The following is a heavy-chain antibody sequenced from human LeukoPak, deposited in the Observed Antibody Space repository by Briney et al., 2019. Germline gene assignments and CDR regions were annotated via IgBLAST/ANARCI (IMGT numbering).Heavy chain of an antibody. Sequence: GESLKISCKGSGYSFTSYWIGWVRQMPGKGLEWIGIIYPGDSDTRYSPSFQGQVTISADKSISTAYLQWSSLKASDTSMYYCARSHYVSSGRFYFDDWGQRTLVTVSS. CDR2: IYPGDSDT. CDR1: GYSFTSYW. CDR3: ARSHYVSSGRFYFDD. V-gene: IGHV5-51*01. J-gene: IGHJ4*02. D-gene: IGHD3-22*01.